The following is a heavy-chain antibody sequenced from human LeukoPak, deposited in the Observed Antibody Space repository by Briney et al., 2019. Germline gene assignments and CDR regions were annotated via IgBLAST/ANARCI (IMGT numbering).Heavy chain of an antibody. CDR3: AKGPPLTKRGYFDY. CDR1: GFTFSSYA. D-gene: IGHD4-11*01. Sequence: GGSLRLSCAASGFTFSSYAMSWVRQAPGKGLEWVSGISASGGSTYYADSVKGRFTISRDNSKDTLYLQMNSLRAEDTALYYCAKGPPLTKRGYFDYWGQGALVTVSS. CDR2: ISASGGST. J-gene: IGHJ4*02. V-gene: IGHV3-23*01.